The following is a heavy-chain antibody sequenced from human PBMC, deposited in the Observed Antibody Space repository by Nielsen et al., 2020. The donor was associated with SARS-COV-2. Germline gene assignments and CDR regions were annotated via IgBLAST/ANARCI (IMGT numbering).Heavy chain of an antibody. D-gene: IGHD1-26*01. CDR1: GYTFTSYG. CDR2: SSAYSGNT. CDR3: SRDGGWEVLYHYYGMDV. V-gene: IGHV1-18*01. Sequence: SVKVSCKSSGYTFTSYGISWVRQAPGQGLEWMGGSSAYSGNTNYAQKLQGRVTITTDTSTSTDYMELRSLSSDDTDVYYCSRDGGWEVLYHYYGMDVWGQGTMVTVSS. J-gene: IGHJ6*02.